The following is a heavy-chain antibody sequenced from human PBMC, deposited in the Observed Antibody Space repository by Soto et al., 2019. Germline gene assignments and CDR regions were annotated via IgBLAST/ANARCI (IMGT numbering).Heavy chain of an antibody. J-gene: IGHJ6*02. CDR3: AGGGYYNSSGSRNYYYYGMNV. V-gene: IGHV1-18*04. Sequence: QAQLVQSGAEVKKPGASVKVSCKASGYTFTSYGINWVRQAPGQGLEWLGWISAYDGNTKYAQSVQGRVSMTTDTSTKGSYMELRGLRSANTPMYYCAGGGYYNSSGSRNYYYYGMNVWGQGTTVSVSS. D-gene: IGHD3-22*01. CDR2: ISAYDGNT. CDR1: GYTFTSYG.